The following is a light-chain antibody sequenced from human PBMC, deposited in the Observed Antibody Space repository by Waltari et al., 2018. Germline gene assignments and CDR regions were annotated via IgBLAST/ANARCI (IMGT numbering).Light chain of an antibody. CDR3: QVWHADIDPGV. J-gene: IGLJ1*01. CDR2: YDS. CDR1: NIGSYN. Sequence: SYVLTQPPSVSVAPGETASLTCGGSNIGSYNVHWFQQNPGQAPVLFIFYDSDRPSGIPARFSGSNSGNTATLTITSVEAGDEARYYCQVWHADIDPGVFGTGTEVTVL. V-gene: IGLV3-21*04.